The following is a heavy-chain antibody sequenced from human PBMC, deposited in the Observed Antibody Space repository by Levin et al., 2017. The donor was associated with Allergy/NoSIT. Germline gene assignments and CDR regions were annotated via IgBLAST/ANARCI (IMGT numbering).Heavy chain of an antibody. V-gene: IGHV4-59*12. Sequence: SETLSLTCTVSGASISTYYWSWIRQSPGKGLEWIGYIYHNGDTRYNPSLKSRVTISVDTSKNQFSLKLNSVTAADPAVYHCARDGYNAIDSWGQGTLVTVSS. J-gene: IGHJ4*02. CDR1: GASISTYY. CDR2: IYHNGDT. D-gene: IGHD5-24*01. CDR3: ARDGYNAIDS.